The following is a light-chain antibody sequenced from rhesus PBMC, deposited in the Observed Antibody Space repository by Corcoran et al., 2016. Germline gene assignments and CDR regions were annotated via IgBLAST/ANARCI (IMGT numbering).Light chain of an antibody. CDR3: QQYSSSPWT. J-gene: IGKJ1*01. V-gene: IGKV1-22*01. CDR1: QSISSW. CDR2: KAP. Sequence: DIQMTQSPSSLSASVGDTVTITCRASQSISSWLAWYQQKPGKAPKLRLYKAPSLQRGVPTRFSGSGSGTDFYLTISSLQSEDFATYYCQQYSSSPWTFGQGTKVEIK.